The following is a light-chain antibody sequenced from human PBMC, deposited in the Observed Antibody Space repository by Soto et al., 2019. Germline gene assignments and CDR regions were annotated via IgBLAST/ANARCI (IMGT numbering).Light chain of an antibody. CDR2: GAS. CDR1: QSVSSSY. CDR3: QQRSNWPPWT. V-gene: IGKV3D-20*02. Sequence: EIVLTRSPDPLSLSPGERATLSCRASQSVSSSYLAWYQQKPGQAPRLLIYGASSRATGIPDRFSGSGSGTDFTLTISSLEPEDFAIYYCQQRSNWPPWTFGQGTKVDIK. J-gene: IGKJ1*01.